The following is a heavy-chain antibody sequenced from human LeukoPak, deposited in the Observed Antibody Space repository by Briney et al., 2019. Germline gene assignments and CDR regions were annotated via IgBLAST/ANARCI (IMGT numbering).Heavy chain of an antibody. J-gene: IGHJ6*03. Sequence: SVKVACKGSGGTFRSHSISWLRQAPGQGLEWMGGIIHALGSAHYAHKFHGRVTFTTHESTTTAYMELRGLRSEDTAVYYCASEGNYDSSGYSRYNYYYMDVWGKGTAVTVSS. V-gene: IGHV1-69*05. CDR1: GGTFRSHS. CDR3: ASEGNYDSSGYSRYNYYYMDV. CDR2: IIHALGSA. D-gene: IGHD3-22*01.